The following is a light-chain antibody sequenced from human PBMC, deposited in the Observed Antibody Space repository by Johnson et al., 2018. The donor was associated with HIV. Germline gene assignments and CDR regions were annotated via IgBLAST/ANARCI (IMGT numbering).Light chain of an antibody. J-gene: IGLJ1*01. V-gene: IGLV1-51*02. CDR2: ENN. CDR1: SSNIGNNY. Sequence: QSVLTQPPSVSAAPGQKVTISCSGSSSNIGNNYVSWYQQLPGTAPKLLIYENNKRPSGIPDRFSGSKSGPSATLGITGLPTGAEADDYCGTWDSSLSAEVFGTGTKVTVL. CDR3: GTWDSSLSAEV.